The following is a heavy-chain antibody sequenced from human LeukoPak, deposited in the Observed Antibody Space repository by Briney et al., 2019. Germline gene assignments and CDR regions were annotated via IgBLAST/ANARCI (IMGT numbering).Heavy chain of an antibody. Sequence: SETLSLTCTVSGGSISSYYRSWIRQPPGKGLEWIGYIYYSGSTNYNPSLKSRVTISVDTSKNQFSLKLNSVTAADTAVYYCARHGLDYAGWEDAFDIWGLGTMVTVSS. V-gene: IGHV4-59*08. CDR3: ARHGLDYAGWEDAFDI. J-gene: IGHJ3*02. D-gene: IGHD4-17*01. CDR2: IYYSGST. CDR1: GGSISSYY.